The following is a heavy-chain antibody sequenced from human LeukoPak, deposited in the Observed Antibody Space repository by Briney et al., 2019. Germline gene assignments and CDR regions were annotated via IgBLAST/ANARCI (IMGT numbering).Heavy chain of an antibody. CDR1: GFSFTDYP. Sequence: PGGSLRLSCATSGFSFTDYPMNWVRQAPGKGLEWISNIRTTAEGAKYAYYADSVKGRVTISRDDGKNTLYLHMNSLRAEDTAVYYCAKRVAGAMTGMDVWGQGTTVTVSS. CDR2: IRTTAEGAKYA. V-gene: IGHV3-48*01. D-gene: IGHD6-13*01. CDR3: AKRVAGAMTGMDV. J-gene: IGHJ6*02.